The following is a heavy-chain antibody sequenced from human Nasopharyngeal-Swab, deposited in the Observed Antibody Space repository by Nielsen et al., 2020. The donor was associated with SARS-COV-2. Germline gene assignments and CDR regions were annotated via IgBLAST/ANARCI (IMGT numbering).Heavy chain of an antibody. V-gene: IGHV1-46*01. CDR3: ARSAVVVPAAIVYYYYYMDV. CDR1: GYTFTSYY. D-gene: IGHD2-2*01. J-gene: IGHJ6*03. CDR2: INPSGGST. Sequence: ASVKVSCKASGYTFTSYYMHWVRQAPAQGREWMGIINPSGGSTSYAQKFQGRVTMTRDPSTSTVYMELSSLSSEDTAVYYCARSAVVVPAAIVYYYYYMDVWGKGTTVTVSS.